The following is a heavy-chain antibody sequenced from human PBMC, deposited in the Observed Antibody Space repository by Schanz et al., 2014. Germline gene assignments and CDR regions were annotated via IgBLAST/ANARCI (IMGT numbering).Heavy chain of an antibody. CDR2: ISSRSSHI. V-gene: IGHV3-21*02. D-gene: IGHD3-10*01. Sequence: EVQLVESGGGLVKPGGSLRLSCGVSGFTASSHSMNWVRQAPGKGLEWVSSISSRSSHIYYADSVKGRFTVSRDNAKNSLFLHMNSLRAEDTAVYYCAKGRFGELSAFDIWGQGTMVTVSS. CDR1: GFTASSHS. CDR3: AKGRFGELSAFDI. J-gene: IGHJ3*02.